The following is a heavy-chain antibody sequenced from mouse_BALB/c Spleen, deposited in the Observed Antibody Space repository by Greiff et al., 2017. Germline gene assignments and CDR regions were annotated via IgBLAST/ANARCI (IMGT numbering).Heavy chain of an antibody. CDR2: INSNGGST. CDR1: GFTFSSYG. J-gene: IGHJ4*01. V-gene: IGHV5-6-3*01. Sequence: EVMLVESGGGLVQPGGSLKLSCAASGFTFSSYGMSWVRQTPDKRLELVATINSNGGSTYYPDSVKGRFTISRDNAKNTLYLQMSSLKSEDTAMYYCARSQLLRYAMDYWGQGTSVTVSS. D-gene: IGHD1-1*01. CDR3: ARSQLLRYAMDY.